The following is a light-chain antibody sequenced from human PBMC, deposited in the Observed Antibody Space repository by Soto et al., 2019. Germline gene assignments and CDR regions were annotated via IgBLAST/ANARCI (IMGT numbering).Light chain of an antibody. CDR1: QSIATF. V-gene: IGKV1-39*01. J-gene: IGKJ5*01. CDR2: AAS. CDR3: QQSYRISGT. Sequence: DIQMTQSPSSLSASVGDRVTITCRASQSIATFINWYQQRPGQAPRLLIYAASNLESGVPSTFSGSESETVFTLTISSLQPEDIATYYCQQSYRISGTFGQGTRLEIK.